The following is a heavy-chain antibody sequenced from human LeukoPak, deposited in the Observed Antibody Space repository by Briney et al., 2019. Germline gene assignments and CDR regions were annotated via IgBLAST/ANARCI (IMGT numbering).Heavy chain of an antibody. CDR3: ASSKYGSGSHSWFDP. Sequence: PGGSLRLSCAASGFTVSSNYMTWVRQAPGKGLEWVSVIHSGGGTYYADSVRGRFTISRDNSKNTLYLQMSSLRAEDTAVYYCASSKYGSGSHSWFDPWGQGTLVTVSS. J-gene: IGHJ5*02. D-gene: IGHD3-10*01. CDR1: GFTVSSNY. V-gene: IGHV3-53*01. CDR2: IHSGGGT.